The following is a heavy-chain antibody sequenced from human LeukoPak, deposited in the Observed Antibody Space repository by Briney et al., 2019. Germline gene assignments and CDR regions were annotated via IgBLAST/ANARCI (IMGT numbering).Heavy chain of an antibody. CDR3: ARKYYGGNSEVFDY. CDR2: IYSNGST. D-gene: IGHD4-23*01. Sequence: SETLSLTCTVSGGSISSYYWTWIRQPPGKGLECIGYIYSNGSTNYNPSLKSRVTISVDTSKNQFSLKLSSVTAADTAVYYCARKYYGGNSEVFDYWGQGTLVTVSS. J-gene: IGHJ4*02. CDR1: GGSISSYY. V-gene: IGHV4-59*12.